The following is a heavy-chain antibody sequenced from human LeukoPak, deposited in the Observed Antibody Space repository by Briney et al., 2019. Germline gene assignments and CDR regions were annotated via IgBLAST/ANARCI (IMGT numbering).Heavy chain of an antibody. J-gene: IGHJ4*02. CDR1: GFTFSSYS. D-gene: IGHD5-18*01. CDR3: AKIIESGYSYGYGVDY. Sequence: GGSLRLSCAASGFTFSSYSMNWVRQAPGKGLEWVAVISYDGSIKYYADSVKGRFTISRDNSKNTLFLQMNSLRAEDTAMYYCAKIIESGYSYGYGVDYWGQGTLVIVSS. V-gene: IGHV3-30*18. CDR2: ISYDGSIK.